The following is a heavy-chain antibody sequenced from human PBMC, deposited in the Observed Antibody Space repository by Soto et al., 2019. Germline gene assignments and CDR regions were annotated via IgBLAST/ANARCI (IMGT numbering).Heavy chain of an antibody. V-gene: IGHV3-23*01. Sequence: GGSLRLSCAASGFTFSSYAMSWVRQAPGKGLEWVSDISGSGGSTYYADSVKGRFTISRDNSKNSLYLQMNSLRAEDTAVYYCAKDRGSSDYFDYWGQGTLVTVSS. D-gene: IGHD6-6*01. CDR2: ISGSGGST. J-gene: IGHJ4*02. CDR1: GFTFSSYA. CDR3: AKDRGSSDYFDY.